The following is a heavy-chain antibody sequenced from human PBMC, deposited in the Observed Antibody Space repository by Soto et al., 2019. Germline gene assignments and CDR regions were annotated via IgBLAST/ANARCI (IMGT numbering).Heavy chain of an antibody. V-gene: IGHV4-39*01. J-gene: IGHJ1*01. CDR1: GDSISSKSYY. Sequence: QLQLQESGPGLVKPSDTLSLTCTVSGDSISSKSYYWGWIRQPPGKGLEWIGSSYYSGSTYYNPSLQSGVNISNDTSKNQFSLKLTSVTAADTALYYCARHRAGTGWGPEYFEGWGQGTLVTVSS. D-gene: IGHD7-27*01. CDR3: ARHRAGTGWGPEYFEG. CDR2: SYYSGST.